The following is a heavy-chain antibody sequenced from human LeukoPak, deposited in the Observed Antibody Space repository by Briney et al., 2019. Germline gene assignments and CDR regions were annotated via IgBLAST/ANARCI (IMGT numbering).Heavy chain of an antibody. CDR3: AREGHTSGYCGAYDI. CDR1: GFTFSSYN. V-gene: IGHV3-48*01. CDR2: ISSSSSTI. Sequence: SGGSLRLSCAASGFTFSSYNMNWVRQAPGKGLEWVSYISSSSSTIYYADSVKGRFTISRDNAKNTLFLQMDSLRPDDTAVYYCAREGHTSGYCGAYDIWGLGTMVTVSS. D-gene: IGHD3-22*01. J-gene: IGHJ3*02.